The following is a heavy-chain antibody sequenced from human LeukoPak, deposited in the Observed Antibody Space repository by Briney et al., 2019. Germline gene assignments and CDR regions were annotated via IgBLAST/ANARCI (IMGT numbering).Heavy chain of an antibody. CDR3: ARGPLPSVDPWLDAFDI. CDR2: IYHSGST. J-gene: IGHJ3*02. V-gene: IGHV4-30-2*01. D-gene: IGHD3-22*01. Sequence: SETLSLTCTVSGGSISSGGYYWSWIRQPPGKGLVWIGYIYHSGSTYYNPSLKSRVTISVDRSKNQFSLKLSSVTAADTAVYYCARGPLPSVDPWLDAFDIWGQGTMVTVSS. CDR1: GGSISSGGYY.